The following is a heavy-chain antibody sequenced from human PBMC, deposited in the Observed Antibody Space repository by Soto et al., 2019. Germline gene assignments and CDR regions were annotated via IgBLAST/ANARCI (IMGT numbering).Heavy chain of an antibody. CDR3: ARGWPQSASGSHLAY. CDR1: GFTFSSYW. CDR2: INTDGSST. V-gene: IGHV3-74*01. J-gene: IGHJ4*02. Sequence: EVQLVESGGGLVQPGGSLRLSCAASGFTFSSYWMHWVRQAPGKGLVWVSRINTDGSSTTYADSVQGRFTSSRDNAKNTLYLQMNSLSVEYTAVYYCARGWPQSASGSHLAYWGQGTLVTVSS. D-gene: IGHD3-10*01.